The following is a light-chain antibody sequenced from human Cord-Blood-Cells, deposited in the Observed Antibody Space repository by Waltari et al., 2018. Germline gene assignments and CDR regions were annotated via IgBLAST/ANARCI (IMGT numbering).Light chain of an antibody. Sequence: SYVLTQPPSVSVAPGKTARITCGGNNIGSKSEHWYQQKPGQAPVLVIYYCRQRPSGITGQLYGSNSWNTATLTISRVEAGDEAVYYWQVWDSSSDHPWVFGGGTKLTVL. CDR1: NIGSKS. CDR3: QVWDSSSDHPWV. CDR2: YCR. J-gene: IGLJ3*02. V-gene: IGLV3-21*04.